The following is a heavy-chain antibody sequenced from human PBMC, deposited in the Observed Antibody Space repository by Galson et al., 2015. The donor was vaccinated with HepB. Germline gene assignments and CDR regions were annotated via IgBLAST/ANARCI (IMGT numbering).Heavy chain of an antibody. CDR2: IKSKTDGGTT. V-gene: IGHV3-15*01. J-gene: IGHJ4*02. CDR1: GFTFSNAW. Sequence: SLRLSCAASGFTFSNAWMSWVRQAPGKGLEWVGRIKSKTDGGTTDYAAPVKGRFTISRDDSKNTLYLQMNSLKTEDTAVYYCTTDRDYDYVWGSYRLGYWGQGTLVTVSS. CDR3: TTDRDYDYVWGSYRLGY. D-gene: IGHD3-16*02.